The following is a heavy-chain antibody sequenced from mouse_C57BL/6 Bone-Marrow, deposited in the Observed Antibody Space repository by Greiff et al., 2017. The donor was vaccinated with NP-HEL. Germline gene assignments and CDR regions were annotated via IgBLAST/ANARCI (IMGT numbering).Heavy chain of an antibody. CDR2: IDPSDSET. CDR3: ARGDYGSSIAY. V-gene: IGHV1-52*01. Sequence: QVQLQQPGAELVRPGSSVKLSCKASGYTFTSYWMHWVKQRPIQGLEWIGNIDPSDSETHYNQKFKDKTTLTVDKSSSTAYMQLSSLTSEDSAVYYCARGDYGSSIAYWGQGTLVTVSA. D-gene: IGHD1-1*01. CDR1: GYTFTSYW. J-gene: IGHJ3*01.